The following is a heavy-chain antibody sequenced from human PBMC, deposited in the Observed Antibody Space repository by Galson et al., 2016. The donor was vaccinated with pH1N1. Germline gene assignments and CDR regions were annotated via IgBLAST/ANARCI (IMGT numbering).Heavy chain of an antibody. D-gene: IGHD3-16*01. J-gene: IGHJ6*03. CDR3: ARGNPYHHYYSSMDV. CDR1: GGSFSGYY. Sequence: LSLTCAVYGGSFSGYYWSWIRQPPGKGLEWIGEINHSGSTKYNPSLKSRVIISVETSKNQFSLRLSSVTAADTAVYYCARGNPYHHYYSSMDVWGKGTTVTVSS. CDR2: INHSGST. V-gene: IGHV4-34*01.